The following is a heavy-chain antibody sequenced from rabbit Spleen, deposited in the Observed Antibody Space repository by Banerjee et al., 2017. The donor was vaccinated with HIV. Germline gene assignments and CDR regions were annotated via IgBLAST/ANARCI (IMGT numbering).Heavy chain of an antibody. V-gene: IGHV1S40*01. J-gene: IGHJ4*01. CDR2: IKGGSSDTT. CDR3: TREEETVGVAAYAFNL. CDR1: GFGFSSSYY. Sequence: QSLEESGGGLVQPGGSLKLSCTASGFGFSSSYYMCWVRQAPGKGLEWIACIKGGSSDTTWYANWAKGRFTISKTSSTTVTLQMTSLTAADTATYFCTREEETVGVAAYAFNLWGPGTLVTVS. D-gene: IGHD6-1*01.